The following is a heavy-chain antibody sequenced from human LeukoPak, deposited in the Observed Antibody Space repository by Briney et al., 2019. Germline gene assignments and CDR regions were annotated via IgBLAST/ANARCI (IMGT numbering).Heavy chain of an antibody. Sequence: PGGSLRLSCAASGFTFSSYWMHWVRQAPGKGLVWVSCINSDGSSTSYADSVKGRFTISRDNAKNTLYLQMNSLRAEDTAVYYCARDPRYFDWLVRHYYYGMDVWGQGTTVTVSS. J-gene: IGHJ6*02. CDR3: ARDPRYFDWLVRHYYYGMDV. D-gene: IGHD3-9*01. CDR1: GFTFSSYW. CDR2: INSDGSST. V-gene: IGHV3-74*01.